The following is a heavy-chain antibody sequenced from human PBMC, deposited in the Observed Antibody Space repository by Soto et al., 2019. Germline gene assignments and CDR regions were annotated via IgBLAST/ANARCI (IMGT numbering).Heavy chain of an antibody. CDR3: ARDGSGYDYAYYYYYYGMDV. Sequence: ASVKVSCKASRYTFTSYGISWVRQAPGQGLEWMGWISAYNGNTNYAQKLQGRVTMTTDTSTSTAYMELRSLRSDDTAVYYCARDGSGYDYAYYYYYYGMDVWGQGTTVTVS. J-gene: IGHJ6*02. D-gene: IGHD5-12*01. CDR2: ISAYNGNT. V-gene: IGHV1-18*01. CDR1: RYTFTSYG.